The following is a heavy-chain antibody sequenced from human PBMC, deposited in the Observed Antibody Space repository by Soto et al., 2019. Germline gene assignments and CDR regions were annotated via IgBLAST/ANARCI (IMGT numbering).Heavy chain of an antibody. CDR1: GLTFCSYA. J-gene: IGHJ4*02. D-gene: IGHD6-19*01. CDR2: ISSNGGST. Sequence: PGGSLRLSCAASGLTFCSYAMHWVRQDPGKGLEYVSAISSNGGSTYYANSVKGRFTISRDNSKNTLYLQMGSLRAEDMAVYYCARVGGLGYSSGWYIDYWGQGTLVTVSS. CDR3: ARVGGLGYSSGWYIDY. V-gene: IGHV3-64*01.